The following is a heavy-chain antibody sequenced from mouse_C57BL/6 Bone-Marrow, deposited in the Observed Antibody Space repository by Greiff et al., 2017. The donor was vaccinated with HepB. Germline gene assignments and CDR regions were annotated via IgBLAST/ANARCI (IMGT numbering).Heavy chain of an antibody. CDR3: ARMALYYYGPYFDY. J-gene: IGHJ2*01. V-gene: IGHV2-9-1*01. Sequence: VQLMESGPGLVAPSQSLSITCTVSGFSLTSYAISWVRQPPGKGLEWLGVIWTGGGTNYNSALKSRLSISKDNSKSQVFLKMNSLQTDDTARYYCARMALYYYGPYFDYWGQGTTLTVSS. CDR2: IWTGGGT. D-gene: IGHD1-1*01. CDR1: GFSLTSYA.